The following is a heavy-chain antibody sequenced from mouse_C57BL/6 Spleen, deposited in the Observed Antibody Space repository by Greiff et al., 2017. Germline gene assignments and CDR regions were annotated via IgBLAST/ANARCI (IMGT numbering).Heavy chain of an antibody. CDR2: INYDGSST. V-gene: IGHV5-16*01. J-gene: IGHJ2*01. D-gene: IGHD2-3*01. CDR3: ARENGYYDY. Sequence: GKLVESEGGLVQPGSSMKLSCTASGFTFSDYYMAWVRQVPEKGLEWVANINYDGSSTYYLDSLKSRFIIARDNAKNILYLQMSSLKSEDTATCYCARENGYYDYWGQGTTLTVSS. CDR1: GFTFSDYY.